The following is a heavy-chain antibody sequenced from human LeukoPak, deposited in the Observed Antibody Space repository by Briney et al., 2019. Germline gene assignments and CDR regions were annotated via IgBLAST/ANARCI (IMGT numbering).Heavy chain of an antibody. CDR3: ARGRRYYYDSSGYYYY. D-gene: IGHD3-22*01. Sequence: GGSLRLSCAASGFTFSSYSMNWVRQAPGKGLEWVSSISSSSSYIYYADSVKGRFTISRDNSKNTLYLQMNSLRAEDTAVYYCARGRRYYYDSSGYYYYWGQGTLVTVSS. J-gene: IGHJ4*02. CDR2: ISSSSSYI. CDR1: GFTFSSYS. V-gene: IGHV3-21*04.